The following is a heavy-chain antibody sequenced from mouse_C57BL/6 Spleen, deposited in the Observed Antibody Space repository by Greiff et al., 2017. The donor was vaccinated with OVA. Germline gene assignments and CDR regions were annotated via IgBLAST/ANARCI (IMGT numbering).Heavy chain of an antibody. CDR2: ISSGGDYI. D-gene: IGHD3-2*02. CDR3: AAQGTGYAMDY. J-gene: IGHJ4*01. V-gene: IGHV5S21*01. CDR1: GFTFSSYA. Sequence: EVKLVESGEGLVKPGGSLKLSCAASGFTFSSYAMSWVRQTPEKRLEWVAYISSGGDYIYYADTVKGRFTISRDNDRNTLYLQMSSLKSEDTAMYYCAAQGTGYAMDYWGQGTSVTVSS.